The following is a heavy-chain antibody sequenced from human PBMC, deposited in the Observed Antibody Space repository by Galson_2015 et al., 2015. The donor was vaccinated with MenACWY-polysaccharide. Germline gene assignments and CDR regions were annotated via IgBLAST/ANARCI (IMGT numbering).Heavy chain of an antibody. CDR2: ISASGGTT. D-gene: IGHD2-2*01. CDR3: AKATCGSTSCYGFDH. Sequence: SLRLSCAASGFTFSSYAISWVRQAPGQGLDWVSTISASGGTTHYADAVKGRFVISRDASKSTLYLQLNSLRAEDTATYYCAKATCGSTSCYGFDHWGQGTPVTVSS. J-gene: IGHJ4*02. V-gene: IGHV3-23*01. CDR1: GFTFSSYA.